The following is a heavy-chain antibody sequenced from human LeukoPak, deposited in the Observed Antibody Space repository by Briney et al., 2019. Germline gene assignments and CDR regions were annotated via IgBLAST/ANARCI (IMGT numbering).Heavy chain of an antibody. V-gene: IGHV4-38-2*01. J-gene: IGHJ4*02. CDR3: ARPNYYDSSGYDY. CDR1: GYSISSGYY. CDR2: IYHSGST. D-gene: IGHD3-22*01. Sequence: PSETLSLTCAVSGYSISSGYYWGWIRQPPGKGLEWIGSIYHSGSTYYNPSLKSRVTISVDTSKNQFSLKLSSVTAADTAVYYCARPNYYDSSGYDYWGQGTLATVSS.